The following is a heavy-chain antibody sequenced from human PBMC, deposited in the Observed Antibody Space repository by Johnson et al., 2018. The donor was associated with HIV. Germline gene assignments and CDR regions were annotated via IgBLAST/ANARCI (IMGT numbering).Heavy chain of an antibody. CDR3: ARDPSPIVGAKYAFDI. D-gene: IGHD1-26*01. CDR1: GFTFSNYA. Sequence: QVQLVESGGGVVQPGRSLRLSCTASGFTFSNYAIHWVRQAPGKGLEWVTVISYDGSNQYYADSVTGRFTISRDNSKNTLYLQMNSLRAEDTAVYYCARDPSPIVGAKYAFDIWGQGTMVTVSS. V-gene: IGHV3-30*04. J-gene: IGHJ3*02. CDR2: ISYDGSNQ.